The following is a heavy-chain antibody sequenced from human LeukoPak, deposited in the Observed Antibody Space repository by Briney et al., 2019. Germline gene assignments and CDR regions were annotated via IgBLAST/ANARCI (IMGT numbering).Heavy chain of an antibody. Sequence: GSVTVSCQASGYTPSSYDINEVRQATGQGVEWMGWMNPISGNTGYAKKFQGRVTMTRNSSITTAYMELSSLRSEATAVYYCARRHGRCSDGSCYYPDYWGQGTLVTVSS. CDR2: MNPISGNT. CDR3: ARRHGRCSDGSCYYPDY. V-gene: IGHV1-8*01. CDR1: GYTPSSYD. J-gene: IGHJ4*02. D-gene: IGHD2-15*01.